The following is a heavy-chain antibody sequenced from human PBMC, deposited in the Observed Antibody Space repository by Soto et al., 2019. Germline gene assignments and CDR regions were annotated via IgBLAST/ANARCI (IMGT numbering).Heavy chain of an antibody. D-gene: IGHD2-8*02. Sequence: QLQLQESGPGLVKPSETLSLTCTVSGGSISSSSYYWGWIRQPPGKGLEWIGSIYYSGSTYYNPSLKSRVTISVDTSKNQFSLTLSSVTAADTAVYYCARHESTGDAFDIWGQGTMVTVSS. CDR2: IYYSGST. V-gene: IGHV4-39*01. J-gene: IGHJ3*02. CDR3: ARHESTGDAFDI. CDR1: GGSISSSSYY.